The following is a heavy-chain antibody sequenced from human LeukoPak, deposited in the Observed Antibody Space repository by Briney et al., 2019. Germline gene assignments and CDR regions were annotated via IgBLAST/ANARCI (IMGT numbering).Heavy chain of an antibody. CDR1: GFTFSSYW. D-gene: IGHD6-19*01. CDR2: INSDGSST. Sequence: GGSLRLSCAASGFTFSSYWMHWVRQAPGKGLVWVSRINSDGSSTNYADSVKGRFTISRDNAKNTLYLQMNSLRAEDTAVYYCARVDSGWYRRYFDLWGRGTLVTVSS. V-gene: IGHV3-74*01. J-gene: IGHJ2*01. CDR3: ARVDSGWYRRYFDL.